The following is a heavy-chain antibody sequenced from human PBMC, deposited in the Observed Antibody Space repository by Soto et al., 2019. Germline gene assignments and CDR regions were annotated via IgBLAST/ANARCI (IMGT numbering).Heavy chain of an antibody. Sequence: SETLSLTCAVYGGSFSGYYWSWIRQPPGKGLEWIGEINHSGSTNYNPSLKSRVTISVDTSKNQFSLKLSSVTAADTAVYYCARVITFGGVIVSPDYWGQGTLVTVSS. D-gene: IGHD3-16*02. CDR3: ARVITFGGVIVSPDY. CDR2: INHSGST. V-gene: IGHV4-34*01. J-gene: IGHJ4*02. CDR1: GGSFSGYY.